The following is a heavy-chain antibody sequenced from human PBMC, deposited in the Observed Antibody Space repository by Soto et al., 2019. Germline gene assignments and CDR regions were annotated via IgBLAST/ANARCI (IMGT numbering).Heavy chain of an antibody. CDR2: INSDGGST. V-gene: IGHV3-74*01. J-gene: IGHJ6*03. D-gene: IGHD6-13*01. CDR1: GFTFSSYW. CDR3: ARRAAAGTYYYYYMDV. Sequence: EVQLVESGGGLVQPGGSLRLSCAASGFTFSSYWMHWVRQAPGKGLVWVSRINSDGGSTSYADSVKGRFTISRDNAKNTRYLQMNSLRAEDTAVYYCARRAAAGTYYYYYMDVWGKGTTVTVSS.